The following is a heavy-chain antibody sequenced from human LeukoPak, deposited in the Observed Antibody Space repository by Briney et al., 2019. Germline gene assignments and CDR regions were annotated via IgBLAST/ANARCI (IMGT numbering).Heavy chain of an antibody. CDR3: ATGQVRWLPTLDY. D-gene: IGHD6-19*01. CDR1: GYTLTEXX. CDR2: FDPEDGET. Sequence: VSGYTLTEXXXXXVRQXPGKXXXXMGGFDPEDGETIYAQKFQGRVTMTEDTSTDTAYMELSSLRSEDTAVYYCATGQVRWLPTLDYWGQGTLVTVSS. V-gene: IGHV1-24*01. J-gene: IGHJ4*02.